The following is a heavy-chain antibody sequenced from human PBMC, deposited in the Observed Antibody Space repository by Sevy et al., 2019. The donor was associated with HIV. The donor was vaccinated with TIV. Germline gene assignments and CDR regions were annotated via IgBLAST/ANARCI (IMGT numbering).Heavy chain of an antibody. V-gene: IGHV3-33*01. CDR1: GFTFSSYG. D-gene: IGHD2-2*02. Sequence: GGSLRLSCAASGFTFSSYGMHWVRQAPGKGLEWVAVIWYDGSNKYYADSVKGRFTISRDNSKNTLYLQMNSLRAEDTAVYYCATEGCSSTSCYTSWFDPWGQGTLVTVSS. J-gene: IGHJ5*02. CDR3: ATEGCSSTSCYTSWFDP. CDR2: IWYDGSNK.